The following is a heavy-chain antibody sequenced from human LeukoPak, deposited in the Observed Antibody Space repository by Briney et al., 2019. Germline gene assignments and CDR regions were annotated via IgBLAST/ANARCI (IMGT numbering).Heavy chain of an antibody. CDR3: ARALSSYDSSGYYTPWYFDY. CDR1: GGSISSGGYY. Sequence: SETLSLTCTVSGGSISSGGYYWSWIRQHPGKGLEWIGYIYYSGSTYYNPSLKSRVTISVDTSKNQFSLKLSSVTAADTAVYYCARALSSYDSSGYYTPWYFDYWGQGTLVTVSS. J-gene: IGHJ4*02. CDR2: IYYSGST. V-gene: IGHV4-30-4*08. D-gene: IGHD3-22*01.